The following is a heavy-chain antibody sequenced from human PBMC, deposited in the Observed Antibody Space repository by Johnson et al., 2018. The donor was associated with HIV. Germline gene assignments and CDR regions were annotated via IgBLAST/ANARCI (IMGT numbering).Heavy chain of an antibody. CDR1: GFTFSSYG. CDR2: IWYDGSNK. CDR3: VRGGAVAPSSGFDI. Sequence: QVQLVESGGGVVQPGRSLRLSCAASGFTFSSYGIHWVRQAPGKGLEWVAVIWYDGSNKYYADSVKGRFTISRDNSKNTLYLQMNSLRAEDTAVYYCVRGGAVAPSSGFDIWGQGTKVTVSS. D-gene: IGHD6-19*01. J-gene: IGHJ3*02. V-gene: IGHV3-33*01.